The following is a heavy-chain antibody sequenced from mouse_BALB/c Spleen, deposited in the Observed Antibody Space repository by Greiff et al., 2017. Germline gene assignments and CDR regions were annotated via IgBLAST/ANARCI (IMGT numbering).Heavy chain of an antibody. D-gene: IGHD1-1*01. V-gene: IGHV1S126*01. CDR2: IDPSDSET. Sequence: QVQLKQSGPQLVRPGASVKISCKASGYSFTSYWMHWVKQRPGQGLEWIGMIDPSDSETRLNQKFKDKATLTVDKSSSTAYMQLSSPTSEDSAVYYCARDFITTVVAPYWGQGTLVTVSA. J-gene: IGHJ3*01. CDR3: ARDFITTVVAPY. CDR1: GYSFTSYW.